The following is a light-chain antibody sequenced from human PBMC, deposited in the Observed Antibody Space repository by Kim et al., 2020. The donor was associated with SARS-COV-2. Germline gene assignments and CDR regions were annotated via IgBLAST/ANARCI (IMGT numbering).Light chain of an antibody. CDR1: SLRSYY. J-gene: IGLJ2*01. CDR3: NSRDSSGNHAVV. V-gene: IGLV3-19*01. CDR2: GKN. Sequence: SSELTQDPAVSVALGQTVRITCQGDSLRSYYASWYQQKPGQAPVLVIYGKNNRPSGIPDRFYGSSSGNTASLTITGAQAEDEADYYCNSRDSSGNHAVVF.